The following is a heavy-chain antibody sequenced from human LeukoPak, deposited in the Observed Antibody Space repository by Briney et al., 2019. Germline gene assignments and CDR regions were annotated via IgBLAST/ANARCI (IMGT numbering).Heavy chain of an antibody. CDR2: IKQDGSEA. J-gene: IGHJ4*02. CDR1: RFTLSDYW. Sequence: GGALRLSCAASRFTLSDYWTSWVREAPGGGREWGANIKQDGSEAYYVDSVKGRFTISRDNAKNSLYLQMDSLRVEDTAVYYCATSPRGYSSTWYVWGQGTLVSVSS. D-gene: IGHD6-13*01. CDR3: ATSPRGYSSTWYV. V-gene: IGHV3-7*01.